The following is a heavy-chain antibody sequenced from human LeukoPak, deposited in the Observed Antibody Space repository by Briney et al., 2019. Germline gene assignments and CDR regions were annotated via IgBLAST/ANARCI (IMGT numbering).Heavy chain of an antibody. CDR3: ARYVDYYYMDV. V-gene: IGHV3-21*01. D-gene: IGHD2-21*01. CDR1: GFTFSSYI. CDR2: ISSSSSYI. J-gene: IGHJ6*03. Sequence: PGGSLRLSCAASGFTFSSYIMKGVRPAPGKGLEWVSSISSSSSYIYYADSVKSRFTISSDNAKNSLYMQMNTLRAEETAVYNCARYVDYYYMDVWGKGNTITVS.